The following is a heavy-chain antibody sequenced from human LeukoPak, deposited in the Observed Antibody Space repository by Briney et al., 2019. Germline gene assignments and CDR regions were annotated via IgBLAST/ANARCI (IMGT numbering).Heavy chain of an antibody. Sequence: PSETLSLTCTVSGGSISSYYWSWIRQPAGKGLEWIGRIYTSGNTNYNPSLKSRVTMSVDTSKNQFSLKLSSVTAADTAVYYCARDRIAVAGVHFDPWGQGTLVTVSS. J-gene: IGHJ5*02. CDR3: ARDRIAVAGVHFDP. V-gene: IGHV4-4*07. CDR2: IYTSGNT. CDR1: GGSISSYY. D-gene: IGHD6-19*01.